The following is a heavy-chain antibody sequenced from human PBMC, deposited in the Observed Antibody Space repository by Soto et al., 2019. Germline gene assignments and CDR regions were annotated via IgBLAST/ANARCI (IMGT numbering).Heavy chain of an antibody. J-gene: IGHJ5*02. CDR2: IDWDDDK. Sequence: SGPTLVNPTQTLTPTCTFSGFSLSTSGMRVSWIRQPPGKALEWLARIDWDDDKFYSTSLKTRLTISKDTSKSQVVLTMTNMDPVDTAPYYCARQITMTGNGLDPWGQGTLVTVSS. CDR1: GFSLSTSGMR. D-gene: IGHD3-22*01. V-gene: IGHV2-70*04. CDR3: ARQITMTGNGLDP.